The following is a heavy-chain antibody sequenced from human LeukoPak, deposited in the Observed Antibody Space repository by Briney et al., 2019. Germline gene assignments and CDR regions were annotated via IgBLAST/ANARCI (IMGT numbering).Heavy chain of an antibody. Sequence: VASVKVSCKASGGTFSSYAISWVRQAPGQGLEWMGRIIPILGIANYAQKFQGRVTITADKSTSTAYMELSSLRSEDTAVYYCAREPSFGGWSWDYWGQGTLVTVSS. CDR3: AREPSFGGWSWDY. V-gene: IGHV1-69*04. CDR2: IIPILGIA. CDR1: GGTFSSYA. J-gene: IGHJ4*02. D-gene: IGHD6-19*01.